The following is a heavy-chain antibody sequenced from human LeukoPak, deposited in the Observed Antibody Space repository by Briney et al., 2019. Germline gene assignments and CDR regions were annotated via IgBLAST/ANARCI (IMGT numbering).Heavy chain of an antibody. V-gene: IGHV4-34*01. CDR3: ARVAHYDFWSGPPGDV. CDR2: INHSGST. Sequence: PSETLSLTCAVYGGSFSGYYWSWIRQPPGKGLEWIGEINHSGSTNYNPSLKSRVTISVDTSKNQISLKLSSVTAADTAVYYCARVAHYDFWSGPPGDVWCKGTTVTVSS. CDR1: GGSFSGYY. D-gene: IGHD3-3*01. J-gene: IGHJ6*04.